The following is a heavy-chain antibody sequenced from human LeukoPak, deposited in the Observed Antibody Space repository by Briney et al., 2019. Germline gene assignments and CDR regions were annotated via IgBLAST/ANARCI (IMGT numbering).Heavy chain of an antibody. V-gene: IGHV3-11*05. CDR3: ARDWYCSSSICYTDRNWFDP. CDR1: GFTFSDYY. CDR2: ISTTSSYT. D-gene: IGHD2-2*02. J-gene: IGHJ5*02. Sequence: GGSLRLSCAVSGFTFSDYYMSWIRQAPGKGLEWVSYISTTSSYTDYADSVKGRFTISRDNAKNLLYLQMNSLRPDDTAVYYCARDWYCSSSICYTDRNWFDPWGQGTLVTVSS.